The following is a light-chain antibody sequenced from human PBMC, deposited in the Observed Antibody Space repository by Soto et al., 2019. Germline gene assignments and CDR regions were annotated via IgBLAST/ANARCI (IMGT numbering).Light chain of an antibody. CDR1: SSDVGSYNL. Sequence: QSVLTQPASVSGSPGQSITISCTGTSSDVGSYNLVSWYQQHPGKAPKLMIYEVSKRPSGVSNRFSGSKSGNTASLTISGLQAEHEADYYCCSYAGSSFYVFGTGTKLTVL. CDR2: EVS. J-gene: IGLJ1*01. V-gene: IGLV2-23*02. CDR3: CSYAGSSFYV.